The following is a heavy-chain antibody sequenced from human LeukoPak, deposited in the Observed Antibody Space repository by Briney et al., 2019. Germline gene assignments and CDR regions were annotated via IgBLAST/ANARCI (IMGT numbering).Heavy chain of an antibody. D-gene: IGHD1-7*01. CDR1: GFTFSSYA. CDR3: AKSYGQTTNWFDP. CDR2: ISGSGGST. V-gene: IGHV3-23*01. J-gene: IGHJ5*02. Sequence: GGSLRLSCAASGFTFSSYAMTWVRQTPGKGLEWVSCISGSGGSTYYADSVKGRFTISRDNSKNTLYLQMNSLRAEDTAVYYCAKSYGQTTNWFDPWGQGTLVTVSS.